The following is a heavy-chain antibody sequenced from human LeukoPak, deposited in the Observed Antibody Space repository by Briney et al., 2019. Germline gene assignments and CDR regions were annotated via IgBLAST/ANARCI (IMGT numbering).Heavy chain of an antibody. Sequence: GGSLRLSCAASGFTFSSYSMNWVRQAPGKGLEWVSSITGSSSYIYYADLVKGRFTISRDNAKNSLYLQINSRRAEDTAVYYCARGLGSSWYSPDYWGQGTLVTVSS. D-gene: IGHD6-13*01. V-gene: IGHV3-21*01. CDR2: ITGSSSYI. J-gene: IGHJ4*02. CDR1: GFTFSSYS. CDR3: ARGLGSSWYSPDY.